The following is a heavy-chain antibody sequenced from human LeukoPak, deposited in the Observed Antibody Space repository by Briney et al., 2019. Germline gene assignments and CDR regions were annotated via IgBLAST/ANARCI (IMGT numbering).Heavy chain of an antibody. V-gene: IGHV1-8*03. CDR2: MNPNSGNT. D-gene: IGHD3-22*01. J-gene: IGHJ5*02. CDR3: ARTTMIVPTGNWLDP. CDR1: GYTFTSYD. Sequence: GASVKVSCKASGYTFTSYDINWVRQATGQGLEWMGWMNPNSGNTGYAQKFQGRVTITRNTSISTAYMELSSLRSDDTAVYYCARTTMIVPTGNWLDPWGQGTLVTVSS.